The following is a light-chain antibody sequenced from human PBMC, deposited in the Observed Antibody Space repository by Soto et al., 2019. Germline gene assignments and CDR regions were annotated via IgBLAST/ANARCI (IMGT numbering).Light chain of an antibody. CDR2: NES. V-gene: IGKV1-9*01. CDR3: HQAASCPLT. J-gene: IGKJ5*01. CDR1: QGISSY. Sequence: IQLTQSPSSLSASVRDRVTITCRASQGISSYLAWYQQKPGKAPNLLIYNESSLQSGVPSRFSGSGSGTDFTFTIIGLQPEDFATYYCHQAASCPLTFGQGTRLE.